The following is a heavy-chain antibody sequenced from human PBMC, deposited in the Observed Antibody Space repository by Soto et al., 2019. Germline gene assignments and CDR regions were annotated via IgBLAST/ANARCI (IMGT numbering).Heavy chain of an antibody. CDR3: ARFRRYDILTGPMGDY. V-gene: IGHV3-11*01. Sequence: GGSLSLSCAASGCTCSDYYISWIRQAPGKGLGWVSYISSSGSTIYYADSVKGRFTISRDNAKNSLYLQMNSLRAEDTAVYYCARFRRYDILTGPMGDYWGQGTLVTVSS. J-gene: IGHJ4*02. D-gene: IGHD3-9*01. CDR1: GCTCSDYY. CDR2: ISSSGSTI.